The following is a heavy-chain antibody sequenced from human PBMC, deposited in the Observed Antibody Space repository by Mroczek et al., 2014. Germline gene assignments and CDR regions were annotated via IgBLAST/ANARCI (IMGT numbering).Heavy chain of an antibody. CDR1: GGSFSGYY. CDR3: ARVGYSYGYTSQKYYFDY. D-gene: IGHD5-18*01. V-gene: IGHV4-34*01. Sequence: QVQLQQWGAGLLKPSETLSLTCAVYGGSFSGYYWSWIRQPPGKGLEWIGEINHSGSTNYNLSLKSRVTISVDTSKNQFSLKLSSVTAADTAVYYCARVGYSYGYTSQKYYFDYWGQGTLVTVSS. CDR2: INHSGST. J-gene: IGHJ4*02.